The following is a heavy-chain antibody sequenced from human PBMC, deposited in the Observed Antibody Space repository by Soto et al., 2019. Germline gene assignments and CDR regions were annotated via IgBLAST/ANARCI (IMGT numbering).Heavy chain of an antibody. CDR1: GGSISSGDYY. CDR2: IYYSGST. D-gene: IGHD3-9*01. CDR3: ARAIRYFAPISWLDP. V-gene: IGHV4-30-4*01. Sequence: PSETLSLTCTVSGGSISSGDYYRSWIRQPPGKGLEWIGYIYYSGSTYYNPSLKSRVTISVDTSKNQFSLKLSSVTAADTAVYYCARAIRYFAPISWLDPWGQGTLVTVCS. J-gene: IGHJ5*02.